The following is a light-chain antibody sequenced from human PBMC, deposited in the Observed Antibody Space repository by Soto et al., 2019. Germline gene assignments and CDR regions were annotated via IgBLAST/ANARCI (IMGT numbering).Light chain of an antibody. CDR2: GAS. J-gene: IGKJ3*01. V-gene: IGKV3-20*01. CDR3: QQCYSTPFT. CDR1: QSVSSSY. Sequence: EIVLTQSPGTLSLSPGERATLSCRASQSVSSSYLAWYQQKPGQAPRLLIYGASSRATGIPDRFSGSGSGTDFTLTISRLQPEDFATYYCQQCYSTPFTFGPGTKVDI.